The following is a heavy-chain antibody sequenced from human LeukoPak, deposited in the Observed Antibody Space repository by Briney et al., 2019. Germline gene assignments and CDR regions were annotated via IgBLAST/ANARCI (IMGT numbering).Heavy chain of an antibody. CDR1: GYTFTGYY. V-gene: IGHV1-2*02. CDR2: INPNSGGT. Sequence: ASVKVSCKASGYTFTGYYMHWVRQAPGQGLEWMGWINPNSGGTNYAQKFQGRVTMTRDTSISTAYMELSRLRSDDTAVYYCARAIYCSSTSCYRSDYWGQGTLVTVSS. D-gene: IGHD2-2*02. CDR3: ARAIYCSSTSCYRSDY. J-gene: IGHJ4*02.